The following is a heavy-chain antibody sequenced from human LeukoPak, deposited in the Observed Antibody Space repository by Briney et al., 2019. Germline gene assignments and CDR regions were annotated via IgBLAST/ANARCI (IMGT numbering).Heavy chain of an antibody. J-gene: IGHJ4*02. CDR3: AGDLTGLVFDY. V-gene: IGHV3-74*01. Sequence: AGGSLRLSCAASGFTFSSYWMHWVRQAPGKGLVWVSRIYVDGNNIGYADSVKGRFTISRDNAKNTLYLQMNSLRAEDTAVYYCAGDLTGLVFDYWGQGTLVTVSS. CDR2: IYVDGNNI. D-gene: IGHD7-27*01. CDR1: GFTFSSYW.